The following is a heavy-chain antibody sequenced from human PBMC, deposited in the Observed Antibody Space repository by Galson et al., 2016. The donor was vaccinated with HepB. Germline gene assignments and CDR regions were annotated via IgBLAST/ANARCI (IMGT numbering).Heavy chain of an antibody. J-gene: IGHJ4*02. CDR2: ISGRGENT. Sequence: SLRLSCAASGFTFTNHAMSWVRQAPGKGLEWVSTISGRGENTFYADSVKGRFTISRDNSKNTVFLQMNSLRAEDTAVYYCAKGRNFYDNSGYFADWGLGTLVTVSS. V-gene: IGHV3-23*01. CDR3: AKGRNFYDNSGYFAD. CDR1: GFTFTNHA. D-gene: IGHD3-22*01.